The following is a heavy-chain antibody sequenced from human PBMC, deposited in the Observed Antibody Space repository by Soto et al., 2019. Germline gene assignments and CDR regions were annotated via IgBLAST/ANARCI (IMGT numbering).Heavy chain of an antibody. CDR2: IYHTGNA. Sequence: SETLSLTCAVSGGSISRGVYSWSWIRQPPGKGLEWIGSIYHTGNAYYNPSLKSRVTISVDTSKNQFSLKLSSVTAADTAVYYCARDKITGLFDYWGQGTLVTVSS. CDR1: GGSISRGVYS. CDR3: ARDKITGLFDY. D-gene: IGHD2-8*02. J-gene: IGHJ4*02. V-gene: IGHV4-30-2*03.